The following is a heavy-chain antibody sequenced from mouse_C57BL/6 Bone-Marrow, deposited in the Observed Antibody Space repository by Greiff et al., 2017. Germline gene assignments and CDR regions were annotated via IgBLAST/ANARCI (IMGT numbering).Heavy chain of an antibody. V-gene: IGHV5-6*01. Sequence: VQLKESGGDLVKPGGSLKLSCAASGFTFSSYGMSWVRQTPDKRLEWVATISSGGSYTYYPDSVKGRFTISRDNAKNTLYLQMSSLKSEDTAMYYCARPYSTAYWGQGTLVTVSA. J-gene: IGHJ3*01. CDR2: ISSGGSYT. D-gene: IGHD2-5*01. CDR1: GFTFSSYG. CDR3: ARPYSTAY.